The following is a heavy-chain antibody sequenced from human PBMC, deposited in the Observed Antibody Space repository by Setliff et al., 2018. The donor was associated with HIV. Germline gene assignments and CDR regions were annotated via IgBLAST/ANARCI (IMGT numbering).Heavy chain of an antibody. V-gene: IGHV3-48*04. CDR1: GFNFRSYG. J-gene: IGHJ4*01. CDR2: IGSSNHGI. D-gene: IGHD3-10*01. Sequence: GGSLRLSCAASGFNFRSYGMTWVRQAPGKGLDWVAHIGSSNHGIHDTASVQGRFTVSRDNANNLLFLQMNNLRAEDTAVYYYASFFGDYGYWGHGTQVTVSS. CDR3: ASFFGDYGY.